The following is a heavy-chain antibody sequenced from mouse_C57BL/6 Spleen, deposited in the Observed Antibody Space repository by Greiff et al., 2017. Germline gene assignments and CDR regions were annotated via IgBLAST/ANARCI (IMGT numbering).Heavy chain of an antibody. Sequence: QVQLQQPGAELVMPGASVKLSCKASGYTFTSYWMHWVKQRPGQGLEWIGEIGPSDSYTNYNQKFKGKSTLTVGKSSSTAYMQLSSLTSEDSAVYYCARRDLIKGYFDVWGTGTTVTVSS. J-gene: IGHJ1*03. CDR2: IGPSDSYT. V-gene: IGHV1-69*01. CDR3: ARRDLIKGYFDV. D-gene: IGHD1-1*01. CDR1: GYTFTSYW.